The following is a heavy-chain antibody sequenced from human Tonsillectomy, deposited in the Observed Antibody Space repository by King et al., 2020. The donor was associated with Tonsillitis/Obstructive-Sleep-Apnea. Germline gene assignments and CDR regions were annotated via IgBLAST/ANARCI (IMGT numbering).Heavy chain of an antibody. CDR3: ARGMDP. CDR2: INHSGST. J-gene: IGHJ5*02. CDR1: GGSFSGYY. Sequence: VQLQQWGAGLLKPSETLSLPCAVYGGSFSGYYWSWFRQPPGEGLEWIGEINHSGSTNYNPSLKSRVTISVDTSKNQFSLKLSSVTAADTAVYYCARGMDPWGQGTLVTVSS. V-gene: IGHV4-34*01.